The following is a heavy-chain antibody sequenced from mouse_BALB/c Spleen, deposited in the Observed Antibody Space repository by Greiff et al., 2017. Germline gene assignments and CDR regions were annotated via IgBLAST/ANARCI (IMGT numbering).Heavy chain of an antibody. J-gene: IGHJ1*01. V-gene: IGHV5-12-2*01. CDR3: ARGKELGRYFDV. CDR2: ISNGGGST. Sequence: EVQRVESGGGLVQPGGSLKLSCAASGFTFSSYTMSWVRQTPEKRLEWVAYISNGGGSTYYPDSVKGRFTISRDNARNILYLQMSSLRSEDTAMYYCARGKELGRYFDVWGAGTTVTVSS. CDR1: GFTFSSYT. D-gene: IGHD4-1*01.